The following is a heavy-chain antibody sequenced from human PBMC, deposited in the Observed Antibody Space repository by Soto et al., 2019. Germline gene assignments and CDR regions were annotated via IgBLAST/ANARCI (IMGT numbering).Heavy chain of an antibody. D-gene: IGHD3-3*01. J-gene: IGHJ6*02. Sequence: QVQLQESGPGLVKPSQTLSLTCTVSGGSISSGGYYWSWIRQHPGKGLEWIGYIYYSGSTYYNPSLKCRVTISVDTSKNQFSLKLSSVTAADTAVYYCASSPRSSYYDFWSGYSDYYYYGMDVWGQGTTVTVSS. CDR1: GGSISSGGYY. V-gene: IGHV4-31*03. CDR2: IYYSGST. CDR3: ASSPRSSYYDFWSGYSDYYYYGMDV.